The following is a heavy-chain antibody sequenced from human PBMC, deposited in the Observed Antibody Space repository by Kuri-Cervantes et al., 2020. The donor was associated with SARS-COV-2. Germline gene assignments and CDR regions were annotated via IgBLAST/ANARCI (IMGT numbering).Heavy chain of an antibody. CDR2: ISSSSSYI. Sequence: GESLKISCAASGFIFSSYNMNWVRQAPGKGLEWVSYISSSSSYIYYADSVKGRFTVSRDNAKNSLYLQMNSLRAEDTALYYCARQQLALYYYYYMDVWGKGTTVTVSS. CDR1: GFIFSSYN. V-gene: IGHV3-21*04. CDR3: ARQQLALYYYYYMDV. J-gene: IGHJ6*03. D-gene: IGHD6-13*01.